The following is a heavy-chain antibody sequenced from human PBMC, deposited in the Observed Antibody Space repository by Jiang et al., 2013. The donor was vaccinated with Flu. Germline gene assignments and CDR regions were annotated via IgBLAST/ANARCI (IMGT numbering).Heavy chain of an antibody. J-gene: IGHJ4*02. CDR3: ATPSPCGGDCYYFEY. Sequence: QSGSELKKPGSSVKVSCKASGGTFSSHSLDWVRQAPGQGLEWMGSIFPIISATNYAVKFQDRVTITADKSTSTAYMDLSGLTSEDTAVYYCATPSPCGGDCYYFEYWGQGTLVTVSS. CDR1: GGTFSSHS. CDR2: IFPIISAT. D-gene: IGHD2-21*02. V-gene: IGHV1-69*08.